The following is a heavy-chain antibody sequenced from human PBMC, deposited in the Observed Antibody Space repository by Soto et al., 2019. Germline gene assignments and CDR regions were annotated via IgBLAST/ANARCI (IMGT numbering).Heavy chain of an antibody. V-gene: IGHV4-39*01. J-gene: IGHJ4*02. Sequence: PSETMSLTGTVSGGSVTNSRYYWGWIRQSPGKGLEWIGSVYYRGRSYSKSSVKSRVTISVDTSKNRFSLSLNSVTASDTAVYFCVSQRTTVPTQAYFDYWGPGALVTVSS. CDR1: GGSVTNSRYY. D-gene: IGHD4-17*01. CDR3: VSQRTTVPTQAYFDY. CDR2: VYYRGRS.